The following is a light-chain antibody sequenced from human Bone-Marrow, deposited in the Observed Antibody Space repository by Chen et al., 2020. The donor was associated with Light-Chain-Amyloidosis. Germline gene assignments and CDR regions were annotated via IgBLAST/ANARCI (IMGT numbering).Light chain of an antibody. CDR3: QVLDRSSDRPV. CDR2: DDS. V-gene: IGLV3-21*02. CDR1: NIGSTS. J-gene: IGLJ3*02. Sequence: SYVLTQPSSVSVAPGQTATIACGGNNIGSTSVHWYQQTPGQAPLLVVYDDSDRPSGIPERLSGSNSGNPATLTIRRVGAGDEGDYYCQVLDRSSDRPVFGGGTKLTVL.